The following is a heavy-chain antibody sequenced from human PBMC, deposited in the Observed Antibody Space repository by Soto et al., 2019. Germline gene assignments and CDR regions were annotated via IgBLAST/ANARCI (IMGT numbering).Heavy chain of an antibody. CDR3: ARDRDYSHTDAPIDY. D-gene: IGHD3-16*01. Sequence: QVQLMQSGAEVRRPGTSMRISCTTSGYNFNTYGIIWVRQAPGQGLEWMGWISGYNGYTKYAQNCEDRVTLSTDPSTSTAFLELRNLRSGDTALYFCARDRDYSHTDAPIDYWGQGTLVTVSS. CDR1: GYNFNTYG. V-gene: IGHV1-18*01. CDR2: ISGYNGYT. J-gene: IGHJ4*02.